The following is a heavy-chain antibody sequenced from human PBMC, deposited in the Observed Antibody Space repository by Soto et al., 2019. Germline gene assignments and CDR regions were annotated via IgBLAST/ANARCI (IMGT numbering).Heavy chain of an antibody. J-gene: IGHJ4*02. CDR3: ARIGAGGWDIPFDV. Sequence: EVQLVESGGGLVQPGGSLRLSCAGSGFTLSDHYIDWVRQAPGKGLEWVGRSRDKAQGYSTAYADSVKGRFTISRDSADNSLYLQMDSLRAEDTAVYYCARIGAGGWDIPFDVWGQGTLVTVSS. D-gene: IGHD6-19*01. CDR1: GFTLSDHY. CDR2: SRDKAQGYST. V-gene: IGHV3-72*01.